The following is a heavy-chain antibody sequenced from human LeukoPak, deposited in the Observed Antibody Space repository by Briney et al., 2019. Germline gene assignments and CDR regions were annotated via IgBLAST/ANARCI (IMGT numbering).Heavy chain of an antibody. Sequence: PGRSLRLSCAASGFTFSNYAMHWVRQAPGKGLEWVAVISYDGSNKYYADSVKGQFTISRDNSKNTLYLQVNSLRAEDTAVYYCARDNYGSDYWGQGTLVTVSS. J-gene: IGHJ4*02. CDR3: ARDNYGSDY. V-gene: IGHV3-30-3*01. D-gene: IGHD3-10*01. CDR2: ISYDGSNK. CDR1: GFTFSNYA.